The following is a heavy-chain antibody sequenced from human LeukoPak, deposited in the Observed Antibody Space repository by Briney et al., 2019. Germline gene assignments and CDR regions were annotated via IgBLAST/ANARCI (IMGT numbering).Heavy chain of an antibody. Sequence: GGSLRLSCAASGFTFSNYAMHWVRQAPGKGLEWVAYMRSDGSTKYYADSVKGRFTISRDNSKNTLYVQMNSLRAEDTAVYYCAKGYDSSGFYLDYWRQGTLVTVSS. CDR2: MRSDGSTK. CDR3: AKGYDSSGFYLDY. CDR1: GFTFSNYA. J-gene: IGHJ4*02. D-gene: IGHD3-22*01. V-gene: IGHV3-30*02.